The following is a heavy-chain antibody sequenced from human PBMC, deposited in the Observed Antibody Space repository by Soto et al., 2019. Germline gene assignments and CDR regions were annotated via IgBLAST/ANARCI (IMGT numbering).Heavy chain of an antibody. Sequence: QVQLVESGGGVVQPGTSLRLSCVGSGFTFRSYVIHWVRQAPGKGLEWVALTSYDGSNNFYGDSVKGRFTISRDNSRNTVELQMGSLRLEGTALYYCARWGTTGGLDVWGQGTLVSVSS. CDR2: TSYDGSNN. CDR1: GFTFRSYV. D-gene: IGHD3-16*01. CDR3: ARWGTTGGLDV. V-gene: IGHV3-33*05. J-gene: IGHJ4*02.